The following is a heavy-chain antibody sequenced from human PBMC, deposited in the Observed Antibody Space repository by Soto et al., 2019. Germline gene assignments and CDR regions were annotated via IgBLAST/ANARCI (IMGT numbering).Heavy chain of an antibody. J-gene: IGHJ6*02. CDR3: ARGKYSSPRGGLDV. CDR1: GFAVCSNY. V-gene: IGHV3-53*01. D-gene: IGHD4-4*01. Sequence: TLSCTASGFAVCSNYISCVRQSPGKGLEWVSVIYSGGSTYYADSVKGRFTISRDNSKNTLYLQMNSLRAEDTAVYYCARGKYSSPRGGLDVWGQGTPVTVS. CDR2: IYSGGST.